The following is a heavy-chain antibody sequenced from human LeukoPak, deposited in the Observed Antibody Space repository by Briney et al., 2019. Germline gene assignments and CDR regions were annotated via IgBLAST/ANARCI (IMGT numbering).Heavy chain of an antibody. D-gene: IGHD2-21*02. CDR2: ISGSGGNT. Sequence: GGSLRLSCAASGFTFSSYAMSWVRQAPGKGLEWVSGISGSGGNTYNADSVKGRFTISRDNSKNTLYLQMNSLRAEDTAGYYCAKGRTTVVVTAIPNWGQGTLVTVSP. V-gene: IGHV3-23*01. CDR3: AKGRTTVVVTAIPN. CDR1: GFTFSSYA. J-gene: IGHJ4*02.